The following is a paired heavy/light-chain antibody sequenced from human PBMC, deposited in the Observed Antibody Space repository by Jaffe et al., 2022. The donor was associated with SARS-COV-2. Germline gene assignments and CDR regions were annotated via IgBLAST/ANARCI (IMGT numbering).Light chain of an antibody. CDR1: SRDVSAYDH. CDR3: SSYSNYSPLNYV. J-gene: IGLJ1*01. V-gene: IGLV2-14*03. CDR2: DVT. Sequence: QSALAQPASVSGSPGQSITISCTGNSRDVSAYDHVSWYQQHPGKAPKLLIYDVTSRPSGVSNRFSGSKSGFTASLTISGLLPEDEADYYCSSYSNYSPLNYVFGTGTKVTVL.
Heavy chain of an antibody. V-gene: IGHV2-5*02. CDR3: VYRSPSYVLDF. J-gene: IGHJ4*02. Sequence: QITLKESGPTLVEPTQTLTLTCTFSGFSLTTGGVGVGWIRQPPGKALEWLALIFWDDDKRYSLSLRSRLTITKDTSNDQVVLTMTNLDPVDTATYYCVYRSPSYVLDFRGPGTLVTVSS. CDR1: GFSLTTGGVG. CDR2: IFWDDDK. D-gene: IGHD2-8*01.